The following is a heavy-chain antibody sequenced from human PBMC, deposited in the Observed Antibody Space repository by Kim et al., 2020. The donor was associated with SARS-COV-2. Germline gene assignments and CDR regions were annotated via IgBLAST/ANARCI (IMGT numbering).Heavy chain of an antibody. J-gene: IGHJ4*01. CDR2: ISNSGST. V-gene: IGHV4-4*08. CDR1: GDSTSRSY. D-gene: IGHD2-21*02. CDR3: ARLVAPRGDFFPLFDS. Sequence: SETLSLTCTVSGDSTSRSYWSWVRQPPGRGLEWIGYISNSGSTTYSPSLSSRVIISLGTSKSHFSLRLNSVTAADTAIYYCARLVAPRGDFFPLFDSWG.